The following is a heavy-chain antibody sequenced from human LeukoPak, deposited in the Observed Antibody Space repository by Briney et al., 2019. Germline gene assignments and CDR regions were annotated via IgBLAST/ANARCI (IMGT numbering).Heavy chain of an antibody. CDR2: ISSSSSYI. CDR1: GFTFSSYS. J-gene: IGHJ4*02. V-gene: IGHV3-21*01. Sequence: AGGSLRLSCAASGFTFSSYSMNWVRQAPGKGLEWVSSISSSSSYIYYADSVKGRFTISRDNAKNSLYLQMNSLRAEDTAVYYCARDLKQWLRGFDCWGQGTLVTVSS. CDR3: ARDLKQWLRGFDC. D-gene: IGHD6-19*01.